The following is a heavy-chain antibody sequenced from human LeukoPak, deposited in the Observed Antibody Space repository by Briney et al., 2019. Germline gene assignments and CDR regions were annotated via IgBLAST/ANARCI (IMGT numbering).Heavy chain of an antibody. J-gene: IGHJ3*02. D-gene: IGHD4-11*01. CDR1: GDSVSTNSVA. CDR3: ASFTVTNDAFDI. Sequence: PSQTLSLTCAISGDSVSTNSVAWNWIRQSPSRGLEWLGRTYYRSKWYSEYAVSVKSRITINPDTSKNQFSLQLNSVTPEDTAVYYCASFTVTNDAFDIWGQGTMVTVSS. CDR2: TYYRSKWYS. V-gene: IGHV6-1*01.